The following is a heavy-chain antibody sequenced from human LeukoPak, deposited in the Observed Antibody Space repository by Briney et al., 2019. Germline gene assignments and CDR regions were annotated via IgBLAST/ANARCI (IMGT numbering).Heavy chain of an antibody. J-gene: IGHJ5*02. V-gene: IGHV1-69*04. CDR2: IIPILGIA. CDR1: GGTFSSYA. Sequence: SVKVSCKASGGTFSSYAISWVRQPPGQGLEWMGRIIPILGIANYAQKFQGRVTITADKSTSTAYMELSSLRSEDTAVYYCARDPSQLYNWFDPWGQGTLVTVSS. CDR3: ARDPSQLYNWFDP.